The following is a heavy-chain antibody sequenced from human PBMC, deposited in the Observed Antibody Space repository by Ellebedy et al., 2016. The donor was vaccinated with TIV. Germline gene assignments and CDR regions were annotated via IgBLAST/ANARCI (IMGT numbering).Heavy chain of an antibody. CDR2: IKQDGSEK. CDR3: ASSDYIWGSYRGADY. J-gene: IGHJ4*02. D-gene: IGHD3-16*02. V-gene: IGHV3-7*03. CDR1: GFTFSSYW. Sequence: GESLKISCAASGFTFSSYWMSWVRQAPGKGLEWVANIKQDGSEKYYVDSVKGRFTISRDNAKNSLYLQMNSLRAEDTAMYYCASSDYIWGSYRGADYWGQGTLVTVSS.